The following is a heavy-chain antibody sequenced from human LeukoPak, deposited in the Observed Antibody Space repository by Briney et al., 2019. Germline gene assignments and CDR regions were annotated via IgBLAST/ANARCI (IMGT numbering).Heavy chain of an antibody. CDR1: GGSISSSSYY. Sequence: SETLSLTCTVSGGSISSSSYYWGWIRQPPGTGLEWIGSIYYSGSTYYNPSLKSRVTISVDTSKNQFSLKLSSVTAADTAVYYCARELDRQLGEDYWGQGTLVTVSS. CDR3: ARELDRQLGEDY. D-gene: IGHD6-6*01. J-gene: IGHJ4*02. CDR2: IYYSGST. V-gene: IGHV4-39*07.